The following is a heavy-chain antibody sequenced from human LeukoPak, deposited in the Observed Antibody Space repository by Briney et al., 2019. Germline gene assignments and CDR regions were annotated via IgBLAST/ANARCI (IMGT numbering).Heavy chain of an antibody. V-gene: IGHV4-34*01. CDR1: GGSFCGYY. Sequence: KPSETLSLTXAVYGGSFCGYYWSWIRQTPGKGLEWIGEINHSGSTNYNPSLKSRVTISVDTSKNQFSLKLSSVTAADTAVYYCARARRYDFWSGYPTYYYYYMDVWGKGTTVTVSS. J-gene: IGHJ6*03. CDR2: INHSGST. D-gene: IGHD3-3*01. CDR3: ARARRYDFWSGYPTYYYYYMDV.